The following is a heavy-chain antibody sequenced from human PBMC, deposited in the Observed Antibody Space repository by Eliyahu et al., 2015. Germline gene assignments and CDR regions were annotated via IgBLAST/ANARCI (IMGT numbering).Heavy chain of an antibody. CDR2: ISSSSSYI. Sequence: EVQLVESGGGLVKPGGSLXLSCAASGFTXSSXSMNWVRQAPGKXXEWVSSISSSSSYIYYADXVKGRFTISRDNAKNSLYLQMNSLRAEDTAVYYCASLLGDDAFDIWGQGTMVTVSS. D-gene: IGHD2-21*01. CDR3: ASLLGDDAFDI. J-gene: IGHJ3*02. CDR1: GFTXSSXS. V-gene: IGHV3-21*01.